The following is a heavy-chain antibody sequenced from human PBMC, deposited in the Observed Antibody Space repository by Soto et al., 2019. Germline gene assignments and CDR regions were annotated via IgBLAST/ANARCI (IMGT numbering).Heavy chain of an antibody. CDR2: IWYDGNNK. CDR1: GFTFSNYG. D-gene: IGHD1-7*01. CDR3: ARAETMTGTNGGNIYYYYMDV. Sequence: GGSLRLSCAASGFTFSNYGMHWVRQAPGKGLEWVAVIWYDGNNKYYADSVKGRFTISRDNSKNTLYLQMNSLRAEDTAVYSCARAETMTGTNGGNIYYYYMDVWGKGTMVTVSS. V-gene: IGHV3-33*01. J-gene: IGHJ6*03.